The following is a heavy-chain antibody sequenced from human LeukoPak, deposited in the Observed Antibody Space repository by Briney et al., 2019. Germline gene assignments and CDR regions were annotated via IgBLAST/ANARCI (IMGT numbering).Heavy chain of an antibody. D-gene: IGHD2-15*01. Sequence: ASVKVSCKASGYTFTSYDIHWVRQASGQGREWMGWMNPNSGNTGYAQKFQGRVTMTRNSSISTAYMELSSLRSEDTAVYYCARSRLGGSYLGTSIDYWGQGTLVTVSS. CDR2: MNPNSGNT. J-gene: IGHJ4*02. CDR3: ARSRLGGSYLGTSIDY. V-gene: IGHV1-8*01. CDR1: GYTFTSYD.